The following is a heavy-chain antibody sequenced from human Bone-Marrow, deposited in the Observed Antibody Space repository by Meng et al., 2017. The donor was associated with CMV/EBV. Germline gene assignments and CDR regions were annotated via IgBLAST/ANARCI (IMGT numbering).Heavy chain of an antibody. Sequence: GGSLRLSCAASGFTFSSYWMSWVRQAPGKGLVWVSRINSDGSSTSYADSVKGRFTISRDNAKNTLYLQMNSLRAEDTAVYYCASLLYYPNWFDPWGQGTLVTVSS. CDR2: INSDGSST. CDR3: ASLLYYPNWFDP. D-gene: IGHD3-10*01. CDR1: GFTFSSYW. V-gene: IGHV3-74*01. J-gene: IGHJ5*02.